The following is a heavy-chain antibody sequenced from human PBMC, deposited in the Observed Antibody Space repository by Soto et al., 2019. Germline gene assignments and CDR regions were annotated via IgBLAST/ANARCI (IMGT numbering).Heavy chain of an antibody. V-gene: IGHV3-30*04. CDR3: ARDVSPHSNPSWFDP. CDR2: ISFDGYNK. Sequence: QVQLVESGGGVVQPGRSLRLSCAASGFSFRNSAMHWVRQAPGKGLEWVAMISFDGYNKYYADSVRGRFTISRDNPENTLYLQMNSLRAEDTAVYFCARDVSPHSNPSWFDPWGQGTLVTVSS. CDR1: GFSFRNSA. J-gene: IGHJ5*02. D-gene: IGHD4-4*01.